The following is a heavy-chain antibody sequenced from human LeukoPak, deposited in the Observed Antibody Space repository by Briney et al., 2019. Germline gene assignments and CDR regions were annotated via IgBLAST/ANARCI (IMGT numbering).Heavy chain of an antibody. Sequence: SETLSLTCTVSGGSISSSSYYWGWIRQPPGKGLEWIGSIYYSGSTYYNPSLKSRVTISVDTSKNQFSLKLSSVTAADTAVYYCARWDAIAAAGGFDYWGQGTLVTVSS. J-gene: IGHJ4*02. CDR1: GGSISSSSYY. CDR3: ARWDAIAAAGGFDY. CDR2: IYYSGST. D-gene: IGHD6-13*01. V-gene: IGHV4-39*07.